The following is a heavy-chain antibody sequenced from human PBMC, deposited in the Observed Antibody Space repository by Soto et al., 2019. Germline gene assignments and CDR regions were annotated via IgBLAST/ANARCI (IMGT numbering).Heavy chain of an antibody. CDR3: ARQRTSVATQAYFDS. Sequence: SETLSLTCTVTGDSINNRSYYWGWIRQPPGKGLEWIGSIYYSGSTYNNPSLKSRVSMSVDTPKNQFSLKLRSVTAADTALYYCARQRTSVATQAYFDSWGQGSLVTVSS. CDR1: GDSINNRSYY. J-gene: IGHJ4*02. CDR2: IYYSGST. D-gene: IGHD2-21*02. V-gene: IGHV4-39*01.